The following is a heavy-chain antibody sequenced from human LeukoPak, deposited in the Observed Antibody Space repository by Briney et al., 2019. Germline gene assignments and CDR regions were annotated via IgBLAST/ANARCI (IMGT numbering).Heavy chain of an antibody. CDR2: INPNSGGT. CDR3: ARDPPIEDIVAPYNDY. J-gene: IGHJ4*02. Sequence: ASVKVSCKASGYTFTGYYMHWVRQAPGQGLEWMGRINPNSGGTNYAQKFQGGVTMTRDTSISTAYMELSRLRSDDTAVYYCARDPPIEDIVAPYNDYWGQGTLVTVSS. CDR1: GYTFTGYY. V-gene: IGHV1-2*06. D-gene: IGHD2-15*01.